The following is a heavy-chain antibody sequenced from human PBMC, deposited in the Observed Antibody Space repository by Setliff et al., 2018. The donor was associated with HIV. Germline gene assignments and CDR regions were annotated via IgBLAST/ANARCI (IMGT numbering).Heavy chain of an antibody. V-gene: IGHV4-34*01. J-gene: IGHJ4*02. CDR2: INHSGST. CDR3: ARSWGSGSYPY. D-gene: IGHD3-10*01. Sequence: SETLSLTCAVYGGSFSGYYWSWIRQPPGKGLEWIGEINHSGSTSYNPSLKSRVTISVDTSKNQFSLKLTSVTAADTAVYYCARSWGSGSYPYWGQGTLVPVSS. CDR1: GGSFSGYY.